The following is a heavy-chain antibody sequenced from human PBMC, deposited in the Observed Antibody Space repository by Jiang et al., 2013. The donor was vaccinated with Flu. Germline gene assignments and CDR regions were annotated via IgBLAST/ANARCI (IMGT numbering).Heavy chain of an antibody. V-gene: IGHV3-33*08. D-gene: IGHD5-18*01. Sequence: QPGGSLRLSCAASGFTVSSNYMSWVRQAPGKGLEWVAVIWYDGSNKYYADSVKGRFTISRDNSKNTLYLQMNSLRAEDTAVYYCARDMDTAMAFYYYGMDVWGQGTTVTVSS. CDR2: IWYDGSNK. J-gene: IGHJ6*02. CDR3: ARDMDTAMAFYYYGMDV. CDR1: GFTVSSNY.